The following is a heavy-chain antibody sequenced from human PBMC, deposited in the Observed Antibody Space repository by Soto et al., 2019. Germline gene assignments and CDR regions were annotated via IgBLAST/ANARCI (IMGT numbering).Heavy chain of an antibody. J-gene: IGHJ6*02. CDR2: INPKTAAT. V-gene: IGHV1-2*02. CDR1: GYSFSDYF. Sequence: ASVKVSCKPSGYSFSDYFIQWVRQAPGQGLEWVAWINPKTAATNYAKKFQGRVSLTWDTSSTTAYMGLTRLRPDYTAVYYCARIKWGLNYYNGMDVWGQGTTVTVSS. CDR3: ARIKWGLNYYNGMDV. D-gene: IGHD1-26*01.